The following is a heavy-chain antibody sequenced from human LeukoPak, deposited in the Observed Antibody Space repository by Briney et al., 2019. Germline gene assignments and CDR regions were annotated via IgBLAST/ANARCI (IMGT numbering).Heavy chain of an antibody. CDR3: ARGAYYYDSSGYSSPHFDY. Sequence: SETLSLTCAVYGGSFSGYYWSWIRQPPGKGLEWIGEINHSGSTNYNPSLKSRVTISVDTSKNQFSLRLSSVTAADTAVYYCARGAYYYDSSGYSSPHFDYWGQGTLVTVSS. V-gene: IGHV4-34*01. J-gene: IGHJ4*02. CDR2: INHSGST. CDR1: GGSFSGYY. D-gene: IGHD3-22*01.